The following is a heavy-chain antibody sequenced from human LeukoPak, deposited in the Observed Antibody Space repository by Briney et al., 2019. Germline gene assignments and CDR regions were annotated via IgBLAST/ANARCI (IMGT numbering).Heavy chain of an antibody. V-gene: IGHV4-30-4*01. Sequence: PSQTLSLTCTVSGGSISSGDYYWSWIRQPPGKGLEWIGYINYGGSTYYNPSLKSRVTISVDTSKNQFSLQLSSVTAADTPVYYCARDIRSGPGGPYGEFNWFDPWGQGTLVTVSS. J-gene: IGHJ5*02. CDR2: INYGGST. D-gene: IGHD3-10*01. CDR1: GGSISSGDYY. CDR3: ARDIRSGPGGPYGEFNWFDP.